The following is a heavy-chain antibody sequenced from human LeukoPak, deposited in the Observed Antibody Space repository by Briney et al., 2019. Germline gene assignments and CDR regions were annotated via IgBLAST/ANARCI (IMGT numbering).Heavy chain of an antibody. CDR2: IYYSGST. CDR1: GGSISSYY. D-gene: IGHD5-18*01. V-gene: IGHV4-59*01. CDR3: ARDRGRIQLWSSTIGGYYYGMDV. Sequence: SETLSLTCTVSGGSISSYYWSWIRQPPGKGLEWIGYIYYSGSTNYNPSPKSRVTISVDTSKNQFSLKLSSVTAADTAVYYCARDRGRIQLWSSTIGGYYYGMDVWGQGTTVTVSS. J-gene: IGHJ6*02.